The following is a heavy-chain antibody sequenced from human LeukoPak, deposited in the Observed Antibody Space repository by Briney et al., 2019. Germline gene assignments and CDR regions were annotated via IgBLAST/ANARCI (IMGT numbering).Heavy chain of an antibody. D-gene: IGHD2-2*01. CDR2: INHSGST. CDR3: ARDTINYFDY. Sequence: SETLSVTCAVYGGSFSGYYWSWIGQPPGKGLEWIGEINHSGSTNYNPSLKSRVTISVDTSKNQFSLKLSSVTAADTAVYYCARDTINYFDYWGQGTLVTVSS. CDR1: GGSFSGYY. V-gene: IGHV4-34*01. J-gene: IGHJ4*02.